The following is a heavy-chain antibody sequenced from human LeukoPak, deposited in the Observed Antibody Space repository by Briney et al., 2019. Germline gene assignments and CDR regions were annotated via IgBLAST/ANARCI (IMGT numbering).Heavy chain of an antibody. CDR2: INSDGSST. CDR3: ARRDYSSDAFDI. D-gene: IGHD6-13*01. V-gene: IGHV3-74*01. J-gene: IGHJ3*02. CDR1: GFTFSSYW. Sequence: GGSLRLSCAASGFTFSSYWMHWVRQAPGKGLVWVSRINSDGSSTSYADSVKGRFTISRGNAKNTLYLQMNSLRAEDTAVYYCARRDYSSDAFDIWGQGTMVTVSS.